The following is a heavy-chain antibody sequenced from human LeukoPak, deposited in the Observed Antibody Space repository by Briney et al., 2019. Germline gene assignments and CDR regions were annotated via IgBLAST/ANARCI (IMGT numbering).Heavy chain of an antibody. D-gene: IGHD3-10*01. CDR1: GGTFSSYA. CDR2: IIPIFGTA. Sequence: GASVKVSCKASGGTFSSYAISWVRQAPGQGLEWMGGIIPIFGTANYAQKFQGRVTITTDESTSTAYMELSSLRSEDTAVYYCANMDGQGLTYWGQGTLVTVSS. J-gene: IGHJ4*02. CDR3: ANMDGQGLTY. V-gene: IGHV1-69*05.